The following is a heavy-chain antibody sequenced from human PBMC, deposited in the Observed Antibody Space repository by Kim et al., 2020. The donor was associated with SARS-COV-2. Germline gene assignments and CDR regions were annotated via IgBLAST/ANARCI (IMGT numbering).Heavy chain of an antibody. Sequence: GGSLRLSCAVSGFSVSRYWMHWVRQAPGKGLQWVSRIDSAGTTTSYAGSVKGRVTMSRDDAKNTLSLQMNSLRTEDTGVYYCFSSGWSMSKYYGMDVWGQGTTVTV. CDR1: GFSVSRYW. CDR2: IDSAGTTT. D-gene: IGHD6-19*01. CDR3: FSSGWSMSKYYGMDV. V-gene: IGHV3-74*01. J-gene: IGHJ6*02.